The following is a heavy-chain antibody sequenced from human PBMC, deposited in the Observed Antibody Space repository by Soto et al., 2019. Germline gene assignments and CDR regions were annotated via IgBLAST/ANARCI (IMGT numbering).Heavy chain of an antibody. V-gene: IGHV4-39*01. CDR2: IYYSGST. Sequence: QLQLRESGPGLVKPSETLSLTCTVSGGSISSSSYYWGWIRQPPGKGLEWIGSIYYSGSTYYNPSLKSRVTISVDTSKNQFSLKLSSVTAADTAVYYCARIPTVTHVGFDYWGQGTLVTVSS. J-gene: IGHJ4*02. CDR1: GGSISSSSYY. CDR3: ARIPTVTHVGFDY. D-gene: IGHD4-17*01.